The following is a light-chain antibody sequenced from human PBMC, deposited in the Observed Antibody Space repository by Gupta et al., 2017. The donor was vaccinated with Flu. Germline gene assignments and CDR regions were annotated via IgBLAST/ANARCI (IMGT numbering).Light chain of an antibody. V-gene: IGKV1-9*01. CDR3: QQNNSYPLT. CDR2: AAS. Sequence: DIQLTQSPSFLSASVGDRVTITCRASQGISSYLAWYQQKLGKAPKLLIYAASTLQSGVPSRFSGSGSGTEFTLTISSLQPEDFATYYCQQNNSYPLTFGRGTQVDIK. CDR1: QGISSY. J-gene: IGKJ4*01.